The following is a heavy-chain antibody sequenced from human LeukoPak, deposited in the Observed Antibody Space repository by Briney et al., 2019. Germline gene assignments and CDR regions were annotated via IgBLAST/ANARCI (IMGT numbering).Heavy chain of an antibody. CDR1: GGSISSYY. D-gene: IGHD3-10*01. V-gene: IGHV4-4*07. CDR2: IYTSGST. CDR3: ARGRFGGTSFDY. J-gene: IGHJ4*02. Sequence: SETLSLTCTVSGGSISSYYWSWIRQPAGKGLDWIGRIYTSGSTNYNPSLKSRVTMSVDTSKNQFSLKLSSMTAADTAVYYCARGRFGGTSFDYWGQGTLVTVSS.